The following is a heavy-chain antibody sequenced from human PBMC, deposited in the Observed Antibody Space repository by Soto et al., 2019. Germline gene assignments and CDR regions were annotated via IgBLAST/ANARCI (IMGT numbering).Heavy chain of an antibody. Sequence: PGGSLRLSCAASGFAFRDFAMIWVRQAPGKGLEWVSAITGSGGSTYYADSVKGRFTISRDNSKNTLYLQMNSLRAEDTAVYYCARDGHYYGSGSNYRPYYYYGMDVWGQGTTVTVSS. CDR1: GFAFRDFA. D-gene: IGHD3-10*01. J-gene: IGHJ6*02. V-gene: IGHV3-23*01. CDR3: ARDGHYYGSGSNYRPYYYYGMDV. CDR2: ITGSGGST.